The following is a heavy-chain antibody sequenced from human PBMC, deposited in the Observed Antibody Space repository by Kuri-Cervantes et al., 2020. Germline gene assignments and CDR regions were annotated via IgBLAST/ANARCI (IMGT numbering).Heavy chain of an antibody. CDR1: GYTFTSYG. CDR2: ISAYNDNA. J-gene: IGHJ4*02. D-gene: IGHD3-22*01. CDR3: ARDQFDYDSSGIFDY. V-gene: IGHV1-18*01. Sequence: ASVKVSCKASGYTFTSYGISWVRQAPGQGLEWMGWISAYNDNANYAQKLQGRVTMTTDTSTSTAYMELSSLRSEDTAVYYCARDQFDYDSSGIFDYWGQGTLVTVSS.